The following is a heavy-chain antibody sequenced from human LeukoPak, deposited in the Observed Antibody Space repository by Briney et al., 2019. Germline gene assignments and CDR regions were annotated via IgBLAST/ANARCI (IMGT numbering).Heavy chain of an antibody. CDR1: GYAFRGYP. V-gene: IGHV3-30*07. CDR3: ARAGGAWSTTHYYSYMDV. J-gene: IGHJ6*03. CDR2: ISYEEGDE. D-gene: IGHD1-1*01. Sequence: GRSLRLSCAASGYAFRGYPMYWVRQAPGKGLEWVAFISYEEGDELYADSVKGRFTISRDAYKRTLYLQMNSLRPEDTAIFYCARAGGAWSTTHYYSYMDVWGKGTTVTVSS.